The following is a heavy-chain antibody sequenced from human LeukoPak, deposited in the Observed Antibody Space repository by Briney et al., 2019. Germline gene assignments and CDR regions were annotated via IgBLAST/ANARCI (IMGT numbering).Heavy chain of an antibody. V-gene: IGHV1-18*01. D-gene: IGHD3-10*01. CDR2: ISAYNGNT. Sequence: ASVKVSCKASGYTFTTYGISWVRQAPGQGLEWMGWISAYNGNTNYAQKLQGRVTMTTDTSTSTAYMELRSLRSDDTAVYYCARDAISMVRGVISYWGQGTLVTVSS. J-gene: IGHJ4*02. CDR3: ARDAISMVRGVISY. CDR1: GYTFTTYG.